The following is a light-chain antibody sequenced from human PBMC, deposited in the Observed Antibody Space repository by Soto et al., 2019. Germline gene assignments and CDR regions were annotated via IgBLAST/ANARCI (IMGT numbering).Light chain of an antibody. CDR3: QLLRSYPLS. Sequence: DYKLTLSPSFLSASVGDRVTITCRASQGISDYLAWYQQEPGKAPKVLIYITSTLQSGVPSRFSGSGSGTEFTLTISSLQPEDSATYYCQLLRSYPLSFAGGTKVDIK. J-gene: IGKJ4*01. CDR2: ITS. V-gene: IGKV1-9*01. CDR1: QGISDY.